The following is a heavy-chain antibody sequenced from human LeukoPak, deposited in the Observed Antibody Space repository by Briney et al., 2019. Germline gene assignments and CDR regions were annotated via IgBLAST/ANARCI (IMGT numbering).Heavy chain of an antibody. Sequence: GGSLRLSCAASGFTFSDCDMNWFRQAPGKGLEWVSSISYRTSHIYYADSVKGRFTISRDNAKNSLYLQMDSLRAEDTAVYFCGRAFPPLRTAAAGDYWGQGTLVTVSS. J-gene: IGHJ4*02. CDR1: GFTFSDCD. CDR2: ISYRTSHI. CDR3: GRAFPPLRTAAAGDY. V-gene: IGHV3-21*01. D-gene: IGHD6-13*01.